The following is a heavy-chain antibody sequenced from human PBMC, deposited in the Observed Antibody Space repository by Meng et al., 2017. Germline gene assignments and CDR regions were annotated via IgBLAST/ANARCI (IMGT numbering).Heavy chain of an antibody. V-gene: IGHV3-23*04. D-gene: IGHD1-26*01. Sequence: VALVGAGGGLVQPWGSLRLSCAASGLTFSSYAMSWVRQAPGKGLEWVSAISGSGGSTNYPDSVKGRFTISRDNSKNTLYLQMNSLRAEDTAVYYCAKEGVGPSPGWYFDLWGRGTLVTVSS. CDR2: ISGSGGST. CDR1: GLTFSSYA. CDR3: AKEGVGPSPGWYFDL. J-gene: IGHJ2*01.